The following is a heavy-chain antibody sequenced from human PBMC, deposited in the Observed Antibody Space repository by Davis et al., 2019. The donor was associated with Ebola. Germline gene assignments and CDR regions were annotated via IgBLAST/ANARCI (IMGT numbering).Heavy chain of an antibody. V-gene: IGHV3-7*03. CDR2: IKEDGSDT. CDR1: GFTFSDYW. D-gene: IGHD5-18*01. Sequence: GESLKISCAASGFTFSDYWMTWVRQAPGKGLEWVANIKEDGSDTNYVDSVKGRFTTSKDNARNSLYLQMNSLRAEDTALYYCARDNSRKFDYWGRGTLVTVSS. CDR3: ARDNSRKFDY. J-gene: IGHJ4*02.